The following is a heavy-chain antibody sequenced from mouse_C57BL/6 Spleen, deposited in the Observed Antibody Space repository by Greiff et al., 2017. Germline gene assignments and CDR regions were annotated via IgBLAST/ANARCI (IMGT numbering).Heavy chain of an antibody. V-gene: IGHV1-42*01. CDR3: ARRSYYSNLYYAMDY. D-gene: IGHD2-5*01. J-gene: IGHJ4*01. CDR1: GYSFTGYY. CDR2: INPSTGGT. Sequence: VQLQQSGPELVKPGASVKISCKASGYSFTGYYMNWVKQSPEKSLEWIGEINPSTGGTTYNQKFKAKATLTVDKSSSTAYMQLESLTSEDSAVYYCARRSYYSNLYYAMDYWGQGTSVTVSS.